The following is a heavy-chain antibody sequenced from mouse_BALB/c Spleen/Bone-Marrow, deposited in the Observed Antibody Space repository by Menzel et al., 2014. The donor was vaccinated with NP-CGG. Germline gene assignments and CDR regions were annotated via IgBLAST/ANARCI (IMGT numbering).Heavy chain of an antibody. V-gene: IGHV1-19*01. J-gene: IGHJ2*01. CDR2: VNPYNGGT. Sequence: VQLKESGLELVKPGASVKMSCKASGYTFTDYYMDWVKQSHGESFEWIGRVNPYNGGTSYNQKFKGKATLTVDKSSSTAYMELNSLTSEDSAVYYCARGIYYGNYLDYWGQGTTLTGSS. D-gene: IGHD2-1*01. CDR1: GYTFTDYY. CDR3: ARGIYYGNYLDY.